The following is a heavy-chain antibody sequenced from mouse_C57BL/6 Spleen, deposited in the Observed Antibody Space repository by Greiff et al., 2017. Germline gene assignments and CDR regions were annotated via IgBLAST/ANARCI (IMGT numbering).Heavy chain of an antibody. D-gene: IGHD1-1*01. V-gene: IGHV1-64*01. CDR1: GYTFTSYW. CDR3: ASRIITTVVAGDY. CDR2: INPNSGGT. J-gene: IGHJ2*01. Sequence: QVQLQQPGAELVKPGASVKLSCKASGYTFTSYWMHWVKQRPGQGLEWIGMINPNSGGTNYNEKFKSKATLTVDKSSSTAYMQLSSLTSEDSAVXYGASRIITTVVAGDYWGQGTTVTVSA.